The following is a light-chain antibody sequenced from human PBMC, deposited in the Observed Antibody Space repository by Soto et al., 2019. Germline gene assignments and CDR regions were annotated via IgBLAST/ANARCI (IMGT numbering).Light chain of an antibody. J-gene: IGLJ3*02. Sequence: NFMLTHPHSLSQTPGKTVTISCTRSIGTIASNYLQWYQQSPGSAPTTVIYEDNQRPSGVPDRFSGSIDSSSTSASLTISGLTTEDEADYYCQSYDSSHQVFGGGTKVTVL. V-gene: IGLV6-57*03. CDR1: IGTIASNY. CDR3: QSYDSSHQV. CDR2: EDN.